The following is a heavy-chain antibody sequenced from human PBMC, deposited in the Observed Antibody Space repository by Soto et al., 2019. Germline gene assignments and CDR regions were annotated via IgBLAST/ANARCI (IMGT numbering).Heavy chain of an antibody. CDR2: IYPADPDT. CDR3: ARAYGKYFDY. D-gene: IGHD2-21*01. CDR1: GYTFTSYW. J-gene: IGHJ4*02. V-gene: IGHV5-51*01. Sequence: PGESLKISCKGSGYTFTSYWIGWVRQLPGKGLEWMGIIYPADPDTRYSPSFQGQVTISADKSISTAYLQWSSLRASDTAMYFCARAYGKYFDYWGQGTPVTVSS.